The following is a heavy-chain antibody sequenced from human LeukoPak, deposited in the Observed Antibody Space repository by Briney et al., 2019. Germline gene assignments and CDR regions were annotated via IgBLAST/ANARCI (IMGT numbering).Heavy chain of an antibody. Sequence: GGSLRLSCAASGFTVSTNYLTWVRQVPGWGLEWVSYMYSNGATFYADSVQGRFTISRDSSRNTLYLQMNSLRVEDTAVYYCARGYNWHFDYWGQGALVTVSS. CDR3: ARGYNWHFDY. J-gene: IGHJ4*02. D-gene: IGHD5-24*01. V-gene: IGHV3-53*01. CDR1: GFTVSTNY. CDR2: MYSNGAT.